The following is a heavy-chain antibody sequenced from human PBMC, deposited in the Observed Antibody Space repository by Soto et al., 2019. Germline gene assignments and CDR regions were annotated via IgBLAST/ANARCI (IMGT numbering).Heavy chain of an antibody. V-gene: IGHV1-18*01. CDR3: ARWKSPRITIFGVVIGGSSEAFDI. CDR2: ISAYNGNT. Sequence: ASVKVSCKASGYTFTSYGLSWVRQAPGQGLEGMGWISAYNGNTNYAQKLQGRVTMTTDTSTSTAYMELRSLRSDDTAVYYCARWKSPRITIFGVVIGGSSEAFDIWGQGTMVTVSS. CDR1: GYTFTSYG. J-gene: IGHJ3*02. D-gene: IGHD3-3*01.